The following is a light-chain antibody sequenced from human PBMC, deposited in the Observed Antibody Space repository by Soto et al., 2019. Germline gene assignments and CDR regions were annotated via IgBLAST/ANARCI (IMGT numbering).Light chain of an antibody. CDR2: GAS. V-gene: IGKV3-15*01. J-gene: IGKJ5*01. Sequence: EIVMTQSPGTLSVSPGERATLSCRASQTVSRHLAWYQQKPGQAPRLLIFGASTRATGTPDRFSGSGSGTDFTLTISSLQSEDFAVYYCQTYDSWPLFGQGTRLEI. CDR3: QTYDSWPL. CDR1: QTVSRH.